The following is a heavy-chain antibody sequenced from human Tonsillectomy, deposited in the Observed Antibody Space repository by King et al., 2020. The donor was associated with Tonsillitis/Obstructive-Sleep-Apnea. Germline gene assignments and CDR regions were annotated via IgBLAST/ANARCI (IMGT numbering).Heavy chain of an antibody. CDR1: GGTFSSYA. V-gene: IGHV1-69*01. CDR3: ASIVTPINYMDV. J-gene: IGHJ6*03. D-gene: IGHD4-23*01. CDR2: IITIFGTA. Sequence: QLVQSGAEVKKPGSSVKVSCKTSGGTFSSYAISWVRQAPGQGLEWMGGIITIFGTANYAQKFQGRVTNTADESTSTDYRELSSLGSEDTAVYYCASIVTPINYMDVWGKGTTVTVSS.